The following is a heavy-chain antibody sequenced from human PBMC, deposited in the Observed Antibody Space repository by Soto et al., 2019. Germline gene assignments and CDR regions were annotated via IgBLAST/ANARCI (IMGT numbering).Heavy chain of an antibody. CDR3: ARARSSSGSSFDY. Sequence: VKVSSEASRFTITSKCIRSARQAPGQGLEWMGWISAYNGNTNYAQKLQGRVTMTTDTSTSTAYMELRSLRSDDTAVYYCARARSSSGSSFDYWGQGTLVTVSS. J-gene: IGHJ4*02. D-gene: IGHD6-19*01. CDR1: RFTITSKC. CDR2: ISAYNGNT. V-gene: IGHV1-18*01.